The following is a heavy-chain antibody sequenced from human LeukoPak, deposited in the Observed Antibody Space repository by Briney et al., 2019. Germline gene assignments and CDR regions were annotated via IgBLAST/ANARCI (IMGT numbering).Heavy chain of an antibody. J-gene: IGHJ4*02. Sequence: GGAPRLSLGTPGITFTSYRITWGRQAPGKGVGWLLYISSSGSTIYYADSVKGRFTISRDNAKNSLYLQMNSLRAEDTAVYYCARDEYYDSSGYTSWGQGTLVTVSS. CDR1: GITFTSYR. D-gene: IGHD3-22*01. CDR2: ISSSGSTI. V-gene: IGHV3-48*01. CDR3: ARDEYYDSSGYTS.